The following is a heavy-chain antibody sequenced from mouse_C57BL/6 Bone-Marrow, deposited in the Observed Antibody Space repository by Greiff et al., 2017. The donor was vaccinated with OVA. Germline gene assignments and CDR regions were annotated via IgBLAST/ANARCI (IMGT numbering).Heavy chain of an antibody. CDR1: GYAFSSYW. CDR2: IYPGDGDT. V-gene: IGHV1-80*01. CDR3: ARNDYDVGYWYFDV. J-gene: IGHJ1*03. Sequence: QVQLQQPGAELVKPGASVKISCKASGYAFSSYWMNWVKQRPGKGLEWIGQIYPGDGDTNYNGKFKGKATLTADKSSSTAYMQLSSLTSEDSAVYFCARNDYDVGYWYFDVWGTGTTVTVSS. D-gene: IGHD2-4*01.